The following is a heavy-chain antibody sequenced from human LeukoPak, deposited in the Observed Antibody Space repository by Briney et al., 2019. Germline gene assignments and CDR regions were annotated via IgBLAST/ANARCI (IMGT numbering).Heavy chain of an antibody. CDR1: GFTFSSYA. D-gene: IGHD3-3*01. J-gene: IGHJ4*02. V-gene: IGHV3-23*01. Sequence: PPGGSLRLSCAASGFTFSSYAMSWVRQAPGKGLEWVSAISGSGGSTYYADSVRGRFTISRDNSKNIVSLQMNNLRAEDTAVYYCARGRGLGVVSPYFDYWGQGTLVTVSS. CDR3: ARGRGLGVVSPYFDY. CDR2: ISGSGGST.